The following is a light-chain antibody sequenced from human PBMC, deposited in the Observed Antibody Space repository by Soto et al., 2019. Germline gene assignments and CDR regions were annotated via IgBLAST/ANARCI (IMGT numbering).Light chain of an antibody. Sequence: DIVMTQSPDSLAVSLGERATINCKSSQSVLYNSNNKNYLAWYQQKPGQPPKLLIYWASTRESWVPDRFSGRGSGTDFTLTISSLQAADGAIDHCQQYYFIPLTFGGGTQVEIK. V-gene: IGKV4-1*01. CDR1: QSVLYNSNNKNY. CDR2: WAS. J-gene: IGKJ4*01. CDR3: QQYYFIPLT.